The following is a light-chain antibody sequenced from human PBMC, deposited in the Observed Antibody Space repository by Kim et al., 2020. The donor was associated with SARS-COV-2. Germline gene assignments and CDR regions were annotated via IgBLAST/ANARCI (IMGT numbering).Light chain of an antibody. V-gene: IGLV2-14*03. CDR3: SSYTDSNAWV. J-gene: IGLJ3*02. CDR2: FVS. CDR1: SSDIGAYNY. Sequence: QSALTQPASVSGSPGQSITISCTGTSSDIGAYNYVSWCQQHPGKAPKLLIFFVSQRPSGISSRFSGSKSANTATLTISGLQAEDEADYYCSSYTDSNAWVFGGGTKVTVL.